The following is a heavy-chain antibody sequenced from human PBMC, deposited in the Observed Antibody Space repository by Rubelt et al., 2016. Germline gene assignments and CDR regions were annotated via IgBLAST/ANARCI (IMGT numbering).Heavy chain of an antibody. J-gene: IGHJ4*02. CDR1: GSTFSSYW. CDR3: ATGHTAFDY. Sequence: VQLVESGGGVVQPGGSLRLSCAASGSTFSSYWMSWVRQAPGKGLEWVANIKQDGSEKYYVDSVKGRFTISRDNAKNSLYLQMNSLRAEDTAVYYCATGHTAFDYWGQGTLVTVSA. D-gene: IGHD5-18*01. CDR2: IKQDGSEK. V-gene: IGHV3-7*01.